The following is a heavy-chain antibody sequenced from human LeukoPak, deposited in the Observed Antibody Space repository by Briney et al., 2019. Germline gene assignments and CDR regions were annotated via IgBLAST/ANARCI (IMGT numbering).Heavy chain of an antibody. CDR1: GYSFTSYW. Sequence: GESLKISCKGSGYSFTSYWIGWVRQMPGKGLEWMGIIYPGDSDTRYSPSFQGQVTISADKSIDTAYLQRNSLKASDTAMYYCARRPIIAAAGTYYFDYWGQGTLVTVSS. V-gene: IGHV5-51*01. CDR3: ARRPIIAAAGTYYFDY. CDR2: IYPGDSDT. D-gene: IGHD6-13*01. J-gene: IGHJ4*02.